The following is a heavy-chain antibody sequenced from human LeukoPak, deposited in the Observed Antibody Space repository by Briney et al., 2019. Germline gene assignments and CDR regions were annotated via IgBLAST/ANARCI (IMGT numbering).Heavy chain of an antibody. V-gene: IGHV4-34*01. CDR2: INHSGST. CDR1: GGSFSGYY. J-gene: IGHJ3*02. CDR3: ARGLVYYDSSGYYSPGYAFDI. Sequence: PSETLSLTCAVYGGSFSGYYWSWIRQPPGKGLEWIGEINHSGSTNYNPSLKSRVTISVDTSKNQFSLKLSSVTAADTAVYYCARGLVYYDSSGYYSPGYAFDIWGQGTMVTVSS. D-gene: IGHD3-22*01.